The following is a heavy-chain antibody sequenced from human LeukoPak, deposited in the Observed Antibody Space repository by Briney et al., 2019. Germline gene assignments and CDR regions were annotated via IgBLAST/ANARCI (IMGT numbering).Heavy chain of an antibody. D-gene: IGHD6-13*01. CDR1: GYTFTSYG. CDR3: ARASSSTRYYHYGMDV. V-gene: IGHV1-18*04. Sequence: ASVTVSCTASGYTFTSYGISWVRQAPGQGLEWMGWISAYNGNTNYAQKLQGRVTMTTDTSTSTAYMELRSLRSDDTAVYYCARASSSTRYYHYGMDVWGKGTTVTVSS. CDR2: ISAYNGNT. J-gene: IGHJ6*04.